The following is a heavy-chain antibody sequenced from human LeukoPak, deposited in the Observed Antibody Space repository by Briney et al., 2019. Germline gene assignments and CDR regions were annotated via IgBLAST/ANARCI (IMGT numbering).Heavy chain of an antibody. CDR2: ISSSSSYI. CDR3: ASWGSSWSDDFDI. D-gene: IGHD6-13*01. CDR1: GFTFSSYS. V-gene: IGHV3-21*01. Sequence: GGSLRLSCAASGFTFSSYSMNWVRQAPGKGLEWVSSISSSSSYIYYADSVKGRFTISRDNAKNSLYLQMNSLRAEDTAVYYCASWGSSWSDDFDIWGQGTMVTVSS. J-gene: IGHJ3*02.